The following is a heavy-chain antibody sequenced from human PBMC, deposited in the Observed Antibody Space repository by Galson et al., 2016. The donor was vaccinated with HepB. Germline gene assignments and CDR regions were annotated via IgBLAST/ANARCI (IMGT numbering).Heavy chain of an antibody. J-gene: IGHJ4*02. D-gene: IGHD2-15*01. CDR2: INPGNGNT. V-gene: IGHV1-3*01. CDR3: AREMIASSGD. CDR1: GYTFTTYA. Sequence: SVKVSCKASGYTFTTYALHWVRQAPGQRLEWMGWINPGNGNTKYSQKFQGRVTFTSDTSASTAYMEVSSLTSDDTALYFCAREMIASSGDWGQGTLVTVSS.